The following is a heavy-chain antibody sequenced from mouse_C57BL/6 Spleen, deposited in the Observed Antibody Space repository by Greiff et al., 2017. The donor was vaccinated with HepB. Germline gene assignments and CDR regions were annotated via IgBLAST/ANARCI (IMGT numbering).Heavy chain of an antibody. CDR3: ARGYYGRSYWYFDV. CDR2: IYPSDSET. CDR1: GYTFTSYW. V-gene: IGHV1-61*01. Sequence: VQLQQPGAELVRPGSSVKLSCKASGYTFTSYWMDWVKQRPGQGLEWIGNIYPSDSETHYNQKFKDKATLTVDKSSSTAYMQLSSLTSEDSAVYYCARGYYGRSYWYFDVWGTGTTVTVSS. J-gene: IGHJ1*03. D-gene: IGHD1-1*01.